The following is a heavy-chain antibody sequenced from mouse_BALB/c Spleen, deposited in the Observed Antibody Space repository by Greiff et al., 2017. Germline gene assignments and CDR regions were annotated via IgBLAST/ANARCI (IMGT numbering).Heavy chain of an antibody. Sequence: EVQRVESGPGLVKPSQSLSLTCSVTGYSITSGYDWNWIRQFPGNKLEWMGYISYDGSNNYNPSLKNRISITRDTSKNQFFLKLNSVTTEDTATYYCASDWDTTVVAMAYWGQGTLVTVSA. J-gene: IGHJ3*01. CDR3: ASDWDTTVVAMAY. V-gene: IGHV3-6*02. D-gene: IGHD1-1*01. CDR1: GYSITSGYD. CDR2: ISYDGSN.